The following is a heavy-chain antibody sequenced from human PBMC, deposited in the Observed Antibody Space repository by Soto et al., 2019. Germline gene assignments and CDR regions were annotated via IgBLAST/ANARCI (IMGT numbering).Heavy chain of an antibody. CDR1: GYTFTGYY. CDR2: INPNSGDT. Sequence: QVQLVQSGAEVKKPGASVKVSCKTSGYTFTGYYIHWIRQAPGQGLEWMGWINPNSGDTNYSQDFQGRVTMTSDTSFTTSYVELTRLRSEDTAVYDCARREQWLDNLYYWGQGPLVTVSS. J-gene: IGHJ4*02. CDR3: ARREQWLDNLYY. D-gene: IGHD6-19*01. V-gene: IGHV1-2*02.